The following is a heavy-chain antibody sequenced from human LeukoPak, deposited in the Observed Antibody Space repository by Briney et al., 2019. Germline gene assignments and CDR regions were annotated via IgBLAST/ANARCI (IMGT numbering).Heavy chain of an antibody. CDR1: GGSFSGYY. CDR3: ARDLSGWYARGRGWFDP. Sequence: SETLSLTCAVYGGSFSGYYWSWIRQPPGKGLEWIGEINHSGSTNYNPSLKSRVTISVDTSKNQFSLKLSSVTAADTAVYYCARDLSGWYARGRGWFDPWGQGTLVTVSS. D-gene: IGHD6-19*01. V-gene: IGHV4-34*01. CDR2: INHSGST. J-gene: IGHJ5*02.